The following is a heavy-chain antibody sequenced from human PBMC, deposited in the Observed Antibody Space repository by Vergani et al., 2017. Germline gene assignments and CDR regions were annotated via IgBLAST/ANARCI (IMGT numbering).Heavy chain of an antibody. CDR2: IRYDGSNK. CDR1: GFKFSNFG. D-gene: IGHD3-10*01. CDR3: AKDRYYGSGSYYFDY. J-gene: IGHJ4*02. V-gene: IGHV3-30*02. Sequence: QVQLVESGGNLVQPGRSLRLSCAAAGFKFSNFGMHWVRQVPGKGLEWVAFIRYDGSNKYYADSVKGRFTISRDNSMNTLYLQMNSLRAEDTAVYYCAKDRYYGSGSYYFDYWGQGTLVTVSS.